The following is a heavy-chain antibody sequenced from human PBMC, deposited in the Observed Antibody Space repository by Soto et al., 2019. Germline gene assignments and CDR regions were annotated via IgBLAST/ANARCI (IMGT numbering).Heavy chain of an antibody. CDR3: ARIRSIAVAGLYYYGMDV. CDR2: IDWDDDK. Sequence: SGPTLVNPTQTLTLTCTFSGFSLSTSGVCVSWIRQPPGKALEWLARIDWDDDKYYSTSLKTRLTISKDTSKNQVVLTMTNMDPVDTATYYCARIRSIAVAGLYYYGMDVWGQGTTVTVSS. J-gene: IGHJ6*02. D-gene: IGHD6-19*01. V-gene: IGHV2-70*11. CDR1: GFSLSTSGVC.